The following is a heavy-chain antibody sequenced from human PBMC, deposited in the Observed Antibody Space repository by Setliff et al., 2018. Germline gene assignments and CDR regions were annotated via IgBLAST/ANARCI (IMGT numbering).Heavy chain of an antibody. Sequence: SETLSLTCAVSVYSISRDCHWGWIRQPPGKGLEWIGSIYYSGNTYYNASLKGRVTISGDTSKNQFSLKLTAVAAADTAIYYCARHRAVAGAYYFDFWGQGTLVTVSS. D-gene: IGHD6-19*01. CDR1: VYSISRDCH. J-gene: IGHJ4*02. V-gene: IGHV4-38-2*01. CDR3: ARHRAVAGAYYFDF. CDR2: IYYSGNT.